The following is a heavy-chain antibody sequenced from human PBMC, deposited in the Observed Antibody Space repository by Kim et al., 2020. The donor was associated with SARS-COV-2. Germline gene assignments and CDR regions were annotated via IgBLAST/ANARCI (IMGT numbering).Heavy chain of an antibody. CDR2: ITWDSGSI. Sequence: EVQLVESGGGLVQPGSSLRLSCAASGFIFDNYAMHWVRQAPGKGLEWVSGITWDSGSIEYVDSVKGRFTISRDNAKKSLYLQMNSLRPEDTALYYCAKNGYPSVGPTGWFDPWGQGTLAT. J-gene: IGHJ5*02. D-gene: IGHD3-16*02. CDR3: AKNGYPSVGPTGWFDP. V-gene: IGHV3-9*01. CDR1: GFIFDNYA.